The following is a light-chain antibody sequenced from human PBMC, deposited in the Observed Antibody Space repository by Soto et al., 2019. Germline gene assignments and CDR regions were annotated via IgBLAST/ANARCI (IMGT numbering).Light chain of an antibody. CDR2: KVS. CDR3: MQGTHWPIT. CDR1: HSLVYSDGNIY. J-gene: IGKJ5*01. Sequence: EVVMTQSPLSLPVTLGQPASISCRSTHSLVYSDGNIYLNWFHQRPGQSPRRLIYKVSYRDSGVPDRFSGSGSGTDFTLKISRVEAEDVGVYYCMQGTHWPITFGQGTRLEIK. V-gene: IGKV2-30*01.